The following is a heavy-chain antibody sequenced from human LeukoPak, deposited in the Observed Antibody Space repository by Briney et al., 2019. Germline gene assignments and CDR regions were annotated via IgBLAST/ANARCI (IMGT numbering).Heavy chain of an antibody. D-gene: IGHD4-17*01. CDR2: IYYSGST. J-gene: IGHJ4*02. CDR3: ARGVYGDYID. CDR1: GGSISSYY. Sequence: SETLPLTCTVSGGSISSYYWSWIRQPPGKGLEWIGYIYYSGSTNYNPSLKSRVTISVDTSKNQFSLKLSSVTAADTAVYYCARGVYGDYIDWGQGTLVTVSS. V-gene: IGHV4-59*01.